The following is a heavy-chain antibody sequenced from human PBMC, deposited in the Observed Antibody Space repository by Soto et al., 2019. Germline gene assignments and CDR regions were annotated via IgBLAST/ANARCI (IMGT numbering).Heavy chain of an antibody. CDR1: GFTFSSCA. J-gene: IGHJ4*02. Sequence: PGGSLRLSCAASGFTFSSCAMGWVRQAPGKGLEWVSDIIDSGGSTYYADSVKGRFTISRDNSKNTLYLQMNSLRAEDTAVYYCAKDTYFYDTSGYYIFDYWGQGPLVTVSS. CDR2: IIDSGGST. V-gene: IGHV3-23*01. CDR3: AKDTYFYDTSGYYIFDY. D-gene: IGHD3-22*01.